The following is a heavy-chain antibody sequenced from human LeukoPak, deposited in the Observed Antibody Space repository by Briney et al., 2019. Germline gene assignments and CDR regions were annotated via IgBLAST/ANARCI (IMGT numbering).Heavy chain of an antibody. J-gene: IGHJ4*02. CDR3: ARDPTAYVVVPAAIEHY. CDR2: ISSSSSYI. V-gene: IGHV3-21*01. Sequence: PGGSLRLSCAASGFTFSSYSMNWVRQAPGKGLEWVSSISSSSSYIYYADSVKGRFTISRDNATNSLYLQMNSLRAEDTAVYYCARDPTAYVVVPAAIEHYWGQGTLVTVSS. D-gene: IGHD2-2*01. CDR1: GFTFSSYS.